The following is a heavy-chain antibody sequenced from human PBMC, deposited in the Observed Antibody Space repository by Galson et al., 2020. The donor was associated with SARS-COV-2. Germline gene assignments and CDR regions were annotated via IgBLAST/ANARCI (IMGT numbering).Heavy chain of an antibody. V-gene: IGHV3-21*01. CDR3: ARGLNNLNYDVWSGYPDYFDY. CDR1: GFTFSSYS. D-gene: IGHD3-3*01. J-gene: IGHJ4*02. CDR2: ISSSSSYI. Sequence: GGSLRLSCAASGFTFSSYSMNWVRQAPGKGLEWVSSISSSSSYIYYADSVKGRFTISRDNATNSLYLQMNSLRAEDTAVYYCARGLNNLNYDVWSGYPDYFDYWGQGTLVTVSS.